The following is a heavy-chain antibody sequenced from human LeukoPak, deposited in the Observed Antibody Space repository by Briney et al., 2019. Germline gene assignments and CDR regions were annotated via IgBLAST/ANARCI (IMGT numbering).Heavy chain of an antibody. CDR2: MNPNSGNT. CDR3: SRGTYSSSWFPDY. CDR1: GYTFTSYD. V-gene: IGHV1-8*03. D-gene: IGHD6-13*01. Sequence: ASVKVSCKASGYTFTSYDINWVRQATGQGLEWMGWMNPNSGNTGYAQKFQGRVTITRNTSISTAYMELSSLRSEDTAVYYCSRGTYSSSWFPDYWGQGTLVTVSP. J-gene: IGHJ4*02.